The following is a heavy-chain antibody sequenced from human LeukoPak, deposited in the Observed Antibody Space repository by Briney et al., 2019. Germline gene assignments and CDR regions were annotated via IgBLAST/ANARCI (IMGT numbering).Heavy chain of an antibody. J-gene: IGHJ4*02. Sequence: LGGSLRLSCAAAGFTFSSYSMNWVRQAPGKGPEWVSYISGRSSAVYYADSVKGRFTISRDNAKNSLYLQMNSLRDEDTAVYYCARGGYSSTWYCEHWGQGTRVTVSS. D-gene: IGHD6-13*01. CDR2: ISGRSSAV. V-gene: IGHV3-48*02. CDR3: ARGGYSSTWYCEH. CDR1: GFTFSSYS.